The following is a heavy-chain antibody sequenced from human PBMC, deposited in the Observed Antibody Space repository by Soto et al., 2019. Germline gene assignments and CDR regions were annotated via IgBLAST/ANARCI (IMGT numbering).Heavy chain of an antibody. V-gene: IGHV1-69*01. Sequence: WAQHENKQGLEWMGGIIPIFGTANYAQKFQGRVTITADESTSTAYMELSSLRSEDTAVYYCARDLIGYYGSDDYNWFDPWGQGPPVTVS. CDR2: IIPIFGTA. D-gene: IGHD3-10*01. CDR3: ARDLIGYYGSDDYNWFDP. J-gene: IGHJ5*02.